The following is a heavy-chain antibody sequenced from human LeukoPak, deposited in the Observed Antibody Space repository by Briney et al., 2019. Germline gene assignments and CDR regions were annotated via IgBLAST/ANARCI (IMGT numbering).Heavy chain of an antibody. D-gene: IGHD4-23*01. J-gene: IGHJ4*02. CDR3: AKDLSGNEAIDY. CDR2: IRYDGSNK. CDR1: GFTFSNAW. Sequence: GGSLRLSCAASGFTFSNAWMSWVRQAPGKGLEWVAFIRYDGSNKYYADSVKGRFTISRDNSKNTLYLQMNCLRAEDTAVYYCAKDLSGNEAIDYWGQGTLVTVSS. V-gene: IGHV3-30*02.